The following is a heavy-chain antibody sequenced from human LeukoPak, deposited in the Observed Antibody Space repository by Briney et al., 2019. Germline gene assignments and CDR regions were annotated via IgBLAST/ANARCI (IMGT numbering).Heavy chain of an antibody. J-gene: IGHJ3*02. V-gene: IGHV3-33*01. CDR3: ARGIKRQGGSGWYEEDAFDI. Sequence: AGGSLRLSCAASGFTFSSYGMHWVRQAPGKGLEWVAVIWYDGSNKYYADSVKGRFTISRDNSKNTLYLQMNSLRAEDTAVYYCARGIKRQGGSGWYEEDAFDIWGQGTMVTVSS. D-gene: IGHD6-19*01. CDR1: GFTFSSYG. CDR2: IWYDGSNK.